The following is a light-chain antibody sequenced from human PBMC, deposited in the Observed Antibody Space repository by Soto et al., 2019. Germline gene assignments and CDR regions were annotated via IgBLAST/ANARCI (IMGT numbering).Light chain of an antibody. Sequence: EIVLTQSPGTLSLSPGERATLSCRASQSVSGRYLAWYQQKPGQAPRPLIYGASSRATGIPDRFSGSGSGTDFTLTTSRLEPEDFAVYYCQQYGNSPPTFGQGTKVEAK. J-gene: IGKJ1*01. CDR3: QQYGNSPPT. CDR1: QSVSGRY. CDR2: GAS. V-gene: IGKV3-20*01.